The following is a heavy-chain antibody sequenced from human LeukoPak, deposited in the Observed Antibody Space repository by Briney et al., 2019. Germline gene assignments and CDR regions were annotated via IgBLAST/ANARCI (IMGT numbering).Heavy chain of an antibody. D-gene: IGHD2-2*01. V-gene: IGHV4-59*01. CDR3: AREYQLLLWWYFDL. CDR2: IYYSGST. Sequence: SETLSLTCTVSGGSISSYYWSWIRQPPGKGLEWMGYIYYSGSTNYNPSLKSRVTISVDTSKNQFSLKLSSVTAADTAVYYCAREYQLLLWWYFDLWGRGTLVTVSS. CDR1: GGSISSYY. J-gene: IGHJ2*01.